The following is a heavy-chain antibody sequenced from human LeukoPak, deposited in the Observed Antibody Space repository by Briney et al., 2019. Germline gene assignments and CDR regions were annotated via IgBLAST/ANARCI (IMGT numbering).Heavy chain of an antibody. J-gene: IGHJ6*03. D-gene: IGHD6-13*01. V-gene: IGHV4-59*08. Sequence: PSETLSLTCTVSGGSISSYYWSWIRQPPGKGLEWIGYIYYSGSTNYNPSLKSRVTISVDTSKNQFSLKLSSVTAADTAVYYCARHRAAAGSGYYYYYMDVWGKGTTVTISS. CDR3: ARHRAAAGSGYYYYYMDV. CDR1: GGSISSYY. CDR2: IYYSGST.